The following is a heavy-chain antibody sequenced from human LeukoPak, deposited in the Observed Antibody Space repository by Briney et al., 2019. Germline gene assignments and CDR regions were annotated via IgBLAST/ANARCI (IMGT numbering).Heavy chain of an antibody. J-gene: IGHJ5*02. CDR3: ARVQRWLQFFNWFDP. CDR2: INHSGST. Sequence: PSETLSLTCAVYGGSFSGYYWSWIRQPPGKGLEWIGEINHSGSTNYNPSLKSRVTISVDTSKNQFSLKLSSVTAADTAVYYRARVQRWLQFFNWFDPWGQGTLVTVSS. D-gene: IGHD5-24*01. V-gene: IGHV4-34*01. CDR1: GGSFSGYY.